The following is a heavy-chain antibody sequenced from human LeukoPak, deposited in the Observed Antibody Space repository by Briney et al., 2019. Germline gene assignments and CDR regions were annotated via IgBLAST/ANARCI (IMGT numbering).Heavy chain of an antibody. D-gene: IGHD6-13*01. CDR2: IYYSGST. Sequence: PSETLSLTCSVSGGSISNSLDYWGWIRQPPGKGLEWIGSIYYSGSTYFTPSLKGRVSMSVDTSKNQFSLKLSSVTAADTAMYYCARLFRAASPLDPWGQGTLVTVSS. CDR3: ARLFRAASPLDP. CDR1: GGSISNSLDY. J-gene: IGHJ5*02. V-gene: IGHV4-39*07.